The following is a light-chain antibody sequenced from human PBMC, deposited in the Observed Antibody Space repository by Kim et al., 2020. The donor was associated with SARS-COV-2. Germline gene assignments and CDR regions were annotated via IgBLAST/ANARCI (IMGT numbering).Light chain of an antibody. CDR1: QSVDIR. Sequence: SPGERLNLSCRASQSVDIRLAWYQQKPGQAPRLLIYGASTRATGIPARFSGSGSGTQFTLTISSLQSEDLAVYYCQQYTNWPLTFGGGTKVDIK. J-gene: IGKJ4*01. CDR2: GAS. CDR3: QQYTNWPLT. V-gene: IGKV3-15*01.